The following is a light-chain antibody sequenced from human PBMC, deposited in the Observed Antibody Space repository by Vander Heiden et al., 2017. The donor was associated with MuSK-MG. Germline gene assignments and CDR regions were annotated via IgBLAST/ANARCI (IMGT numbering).Light chain of an antibody. CDR3: QQRYSTPLYT. CDR1: QSISSY. V-gene: IGKV1-39*01. CDR2: AAS. Sequence: DIQMTQSPSSLSASVGDRVTITCRASQSISSYLNWYQQKPGKAPKLLIYAASSLQSGVPSRFSGSGSGTDFTLTISSLQPEDFATYYCQQRYSTPLYTFGQGTKLEIK. J-gene: IGKJ2*01.